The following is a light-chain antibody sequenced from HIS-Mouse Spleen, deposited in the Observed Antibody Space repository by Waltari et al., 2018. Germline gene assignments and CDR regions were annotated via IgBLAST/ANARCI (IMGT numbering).Light chain of an antibody. CDR2: DVS. J-gene: IGLJ3*02. Sequence: QSALTQPASVSGSPGQSITISCTGTSSDVGGYNYVSWYQQHPGKAPKLMIYDVSNRPSGVSNPSSASKSGNPASLTISGLQAEDEADYYCSSYTSSSTRVFGGGTKLTVL. CDR1: SSDVGGYNY. CDR3: SSYTSSSTRV. V-gene: IGLV2-14*03.